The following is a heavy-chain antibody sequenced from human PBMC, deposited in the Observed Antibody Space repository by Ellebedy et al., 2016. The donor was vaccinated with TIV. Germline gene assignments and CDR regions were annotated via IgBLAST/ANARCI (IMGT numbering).Heavy chain of an antibody. D-gene: IGHD2-2*01. V-gene: IGHV1-2*02. CDR2: INPNSGGT. J-gene: IGHJ4*02. CDR1: GYTFTGYY. Sequence: ASVKVSCXASGYTFTGYYMHWVRQAPGQGLEWMGWINPNSGGTNYAQKFQGRVTMTRDTSISTAYMELSRLRSDDTAVYYCARAGDIVVVPAAMGYWGQGTLVTVSS. CDR3: ARAGDIVVVPAAMGY.